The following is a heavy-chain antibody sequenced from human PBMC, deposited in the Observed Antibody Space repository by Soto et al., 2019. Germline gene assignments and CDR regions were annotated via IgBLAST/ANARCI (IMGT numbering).Heavy chain of an antibody. V-gene: IGHV5-51*01. CDR3: TRTSPAGKNYYGRDV. D-gene: IGHD6-13*01. J-gene: IGHJ6*04. CDR1: GYSFTSYW. CDR2: IYPGDSDT. Sequence: PGESLKISCKGSGYSFTSYWIGWVRQMPGKGLEWMGIIYPGDSDTRYSPSFQGQVTISADKSISTAYLQWSSLKASDTAMYYYTRTSPAGKNYYGRDVWGKGTTVPASS.